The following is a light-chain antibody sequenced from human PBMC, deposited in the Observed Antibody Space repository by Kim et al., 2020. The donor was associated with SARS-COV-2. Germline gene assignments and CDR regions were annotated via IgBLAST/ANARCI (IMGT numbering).Light chain of an antibody. V-gene: IGKV1-33*01. CDR3: QQYDNLPYT. J-gene: IGKJ2*01. CDR1: QDISNY. CDR2: DAS. Sequence: DIQMTQSPSSLSASVGDRVTITCQASQDISNYLNCYQQKPGKAPKLLIYDASNLETGVPSSFSGSGSGTDFTFTISSLQPEDIATYYCQQYDNLPYTFGQGTKLGI.